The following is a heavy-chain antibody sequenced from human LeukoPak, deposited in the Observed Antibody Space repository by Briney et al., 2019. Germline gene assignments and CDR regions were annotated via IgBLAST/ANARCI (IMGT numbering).Heavy chain of an antibody. Sequence: PGGSLRLSCVASGFTFSSYGMHWVRQGPGKGLVWVSRINTDGSSTSNADSVKGRFTISRDNAKNTLYLQMNSLRAEDTAVYYCARDYLCAFDIWGQGTMVTVSS. CDR1: GFTFSSYG. D-gene: IGHD5-12*01. CDR2: INTDGSST. J-gene: IGHJ3*02. CDR3: ARDYLCAFDI. V-gene: IGHV3-74*01.